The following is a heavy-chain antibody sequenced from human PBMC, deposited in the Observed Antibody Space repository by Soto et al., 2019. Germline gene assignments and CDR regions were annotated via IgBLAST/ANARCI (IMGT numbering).Heavy chain of an antibody. CDR2: ISGYNGNT. Sequence: QVQLVQYGAEMKQPGASVKVSCKTSGYAFSGYRLSWVRQGRGQGLEWMGWISGYNGNTDYGQKFQGRVTMTTDTSTSTAYVELRSLRSDDTAVYYCARDLGPPNWFDSWGQGTLVTVSS. V-gene: IGHV1-18*01. D-gene: IGHD2-8*01. CDR3: ARDLGPPNWFDS. J-gene: IGHJ5*01. CDR1: GYAFSGYR.